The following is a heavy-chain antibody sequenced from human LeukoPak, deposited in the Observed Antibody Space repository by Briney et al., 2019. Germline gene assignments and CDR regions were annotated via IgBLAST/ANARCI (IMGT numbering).Heavy chain of an antibody. J-gene: IGHJ6*03. Sequence: PSETLSLTCSVSGSSFSSGYYWGWIRQPPGKGLEWLGSISHTGSTYKNPSLKSRVTISVDTSKKQFSLKLSSVTAADTAVYYCARAVRYYYYMDVWGKGTTVTVSS. CDR1: GSSFSSGYY. CDR3: ARAVRYYYYMDV. D-gene: IGHD6-19*01. V-gene: IGHV4-38-2*02. CDR2: ISHTGST.